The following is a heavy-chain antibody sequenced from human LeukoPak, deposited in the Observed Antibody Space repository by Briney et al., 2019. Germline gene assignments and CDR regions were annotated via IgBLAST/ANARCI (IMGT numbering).Heavy chain of an antibody. CDR2: IKQDGSEK. V-gene: IGHV3-7*01. CDR3: ARDRASFYDILTGYYLADYGMDV. CDR1: GFTFSSYA. Sequence: PGGSLRLSCAASGFTFSSYAMSWVRQAPGKGLEWVANIKQDGSEKYYVDSVKGRFTISRDNAKNSLYLQMNSLRAEDTAVYYCARDRASFYDILTGYYLADYGMDVWGQGTTVTVSS. J-gene: IGHJ6*02. D-gene: IGHD3-9*01.